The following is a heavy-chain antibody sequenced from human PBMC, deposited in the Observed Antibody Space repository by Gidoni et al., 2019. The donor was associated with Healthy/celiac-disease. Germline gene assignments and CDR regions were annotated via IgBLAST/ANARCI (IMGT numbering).Heavy chain of an antibody. V-gene: IGHV4-38-2*01. D-gene: IGHD3-3*01. CDR3: AKFGVVIRALDY. CDR2: IYHSGST. Sequence: QVQLQESGPGLVKPSETLSLTCAVSGYSISSGYYWGWIRQPPGKGLEWIGSIYHSGSTYYNPSLKSRVTISVDTSKNQFSLKLSSVTAADTAVYYCAKFGVVIRALDYWGQGTLVTVSS. J-gene: IGHJ4*02. CDR1: GYSISSGYY.